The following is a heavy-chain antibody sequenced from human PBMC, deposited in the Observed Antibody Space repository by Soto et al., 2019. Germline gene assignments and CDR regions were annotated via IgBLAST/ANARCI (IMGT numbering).Heavy chain of an antibody. D-gene: IGHD3-10*01. CDR2: NYTSGST. Sequence: SETLSLTCTVSGGSISSYYWSWIRQPAGKGLVWIGRNYTSGSTNYNPSLKSRVTMSVDTSTNQFSLTLSSVTAPDTAVYYCARGPKLATMVRVVMRTGHYHYGIDVWGQGTTVTVSS. CDR1: GGSISSYY. CDR3: ARGPKLATMVRVVMRTGHYHYGIDV. J-gene: IGHJ6*02. V-gene: IGHV4-4*07.